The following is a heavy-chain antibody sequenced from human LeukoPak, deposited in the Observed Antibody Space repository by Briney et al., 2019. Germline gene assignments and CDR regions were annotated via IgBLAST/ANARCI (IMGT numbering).Heavy chain of an antibody. Sequence: SETLSLTCTVSGGSISSGDYYWSWIRQSPGMGLEWIGYIYYSGSTYYSPSLKSRVTISVDTSKNQFSLKLTSVTAADTAVYYCARDNGGYSTSDYWGQGTLVTVSS. CDR2: IYYSGST. CDR1: GGSISSGDYY. V-gene: IGHV4-30-4*08. CDR3: ARDNGGYSTSDY. J-gene: IGHJ4*02. D-gene: IGHD1-26*01.